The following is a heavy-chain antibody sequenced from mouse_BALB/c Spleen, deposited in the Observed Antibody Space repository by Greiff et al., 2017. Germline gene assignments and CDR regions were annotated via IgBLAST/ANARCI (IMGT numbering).Heavy chain of an antibody. CDR2: INPYNDGT. J-gene: IGHJ4*01. D-gene: IGHD1-2*01. CDR3: ALITTATRGAMDY. Sequence: SGPELVKPGASVKMSCKASGYTFTSYVMHWVKQKPGQGLEWIGYINPYNDGTKYNEKFKGKATLTSDKSSSTAYMELSSLTSEDSAVYYCALITTATRGAMDYWGQGTSVTVSS. CDR1: GYTFTSYV. V-gene: IGHV1-14*01.